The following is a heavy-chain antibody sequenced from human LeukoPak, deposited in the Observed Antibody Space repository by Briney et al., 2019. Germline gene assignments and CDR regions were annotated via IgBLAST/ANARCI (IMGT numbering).Heavy chain of an antibody. D-gene: IGHD6-19*01. J-gene: IGHJ6*03. CDR3: ARGYSSGWYPNYMDV. V-gene: IGHV3-23*01. CDR2: ISGSGGST. Sequence: PGGSLRLSCAASGFTFDDYGMSWVRQAPGKGLEWVSAISGSGGSTFYADSVKGRFTISRDNSKNTLYLHMNSLRAEDTALYYCARGYSSGWYPNYMDVWGKGTTVTVSS. CDR1: GFTFDDYG.